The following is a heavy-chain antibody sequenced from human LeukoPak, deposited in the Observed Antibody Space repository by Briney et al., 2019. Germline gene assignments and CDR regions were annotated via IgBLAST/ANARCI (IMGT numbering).Heavy chain of an antibody. CDR3: VRDLGVDTSMIFFDF. CDR2: ISAYNGNR. CDR1: GYSFTSFG. Sequence: VASVKVSCKASGYSFTSFGISWVRLAPGQGLEWMGWISAYNGNRRSAQKFQGRVTMTTDTSTSTAYMELRSLRFDDTAVFYCVRDLGVDTSMIFFDFWGQGTLVTVSS. J-gene: IGHJ4*02. V-gene: IGHV1-18*01. D-gene: IGHD3/OR15-3a*01.